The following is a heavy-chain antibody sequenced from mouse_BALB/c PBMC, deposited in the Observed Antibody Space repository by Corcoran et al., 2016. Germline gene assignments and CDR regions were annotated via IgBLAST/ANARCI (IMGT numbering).Heavy chain of an antibody. CDR3: ARRAYYGSSHWYFDV. V-gene: IGHV8-8*01. CDR2: IWWNDDK. CDR1: GFSLSTSGMS. J-gene: IGHJ1*01. D-gene: IGHD1-1*01. Sequence: QVTLKESGPGILQPSQTLSLTCSFSGFSLSTSGMSVVWIRQPSGKGLEWLAHIWWNDDKYYNPALKSRLTISKDTSNNQVFLKFASVVTADTATYYWARRAYYGSSHWYFDVWGAGTTVTVSS.